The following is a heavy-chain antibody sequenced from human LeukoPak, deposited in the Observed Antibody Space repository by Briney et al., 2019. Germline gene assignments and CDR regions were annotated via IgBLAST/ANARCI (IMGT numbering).Heavy chain of an antibody. Sequence: PGGSLRLSCAASGFTFSGYAMSWVRQAPGKGLEWVSAIRGLGDDTYYADSVKGRFTISRDNSKNTLYLQMNSLRADDTAVYYCAKVAKVSSTYSHFGSWGQGSLVTVSS. CDR2: IRGLGDDT. CDR3: AKVAKVSSTYSHFGS. J-gene: IGHJ4*02. D-gene: IGHD2-15*01. V-gene: IGHV3-23*01. CDR1: GFTFSGYA.